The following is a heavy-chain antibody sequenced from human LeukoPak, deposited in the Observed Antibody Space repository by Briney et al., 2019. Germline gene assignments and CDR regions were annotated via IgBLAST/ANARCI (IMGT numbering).Heavy chain of an antibody. Sequence: ASVKVSCKASGYTFTGYYMHWVRQAPGQGLEWMGWINPNSGGTNYAQKFQGRVTMTRDTSISTAYMELSRLRSDDTAVYYCARDRTGITGTTFYYYYMDVWGKGTTVTVSS. V-gene: IGHV1-2*02. CDR2: INPNSGGT. CDR1: GYTFTGYY. D-gene: IGHD1-7*01. J-gene: IGHJ6*03. CDR3: ARDRTGITGTTFYYYYMDV.